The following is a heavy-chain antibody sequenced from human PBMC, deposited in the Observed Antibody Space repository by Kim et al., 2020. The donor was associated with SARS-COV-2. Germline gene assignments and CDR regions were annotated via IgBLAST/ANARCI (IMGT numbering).Heavy chain of an antibody. CDR3: ARDSVGVVPAALDY. CDR2: IYSGGST. J-gene: IGHJ4*02. CDR1: GFTVSSNY. V-gene: IGHV3-53*01. D-gene: IGHD2-2*01. Sequence: GGSLRLSCAASGFTVSSNYMSWVRQAPGKGLEWVSVIYSGGSTYYADSVKGRFTISRDNSKNTLYLQMNSLRAEDTAVYYCARDSVGVVPAALDYWGQGTLVTVSS.